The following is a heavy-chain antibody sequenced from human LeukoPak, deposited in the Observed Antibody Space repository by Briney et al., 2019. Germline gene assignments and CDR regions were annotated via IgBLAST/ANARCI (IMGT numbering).Heavy chain of an antibody. V-gene: IGHV1-2*02. CDR2: INPNSGGT. CDR1: GYTFTGYY. D-gene: IGHD6-13*01. CDR3: ARRKGAAAGRLRYYFDY. Sequence: ASVKVSFKASGYTFTGYYMHWVRQAPGQGLAWMGWINPNSGGTNYAQKFQGRVTMTRDTSISTAYMELSRLRSDDTAVYYCARRKGAAAGRLRYYFDYWGQGTLVTVSS. J-gene: IGHJ4*02.